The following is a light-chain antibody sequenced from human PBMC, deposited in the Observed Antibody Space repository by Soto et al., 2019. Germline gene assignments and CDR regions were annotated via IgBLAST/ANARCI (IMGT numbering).Light chain of an antibody. CDR3: QHYKMYSPWT. Sequence: DIQMTQSPSTLSVSVGDRFTITCRASHTISSWLAWYQQKPGKAPKLLIYKASSLESGVPSRFSGSGSGTEFTLTISSLQPDDFATYYCQHYKMYSPWTFGQGTKVDIK. CDR2: KAS. V-gene: IGKV1-5*03. J-gene: IGKJ1*01. CDR1: HTISSW.